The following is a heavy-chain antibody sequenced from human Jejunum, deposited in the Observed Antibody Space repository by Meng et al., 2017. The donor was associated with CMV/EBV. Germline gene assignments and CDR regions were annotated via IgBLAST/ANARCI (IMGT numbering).Heavy chain of an antibody. CDR3: SRGADAYKSGRY. CDR2: IHPSGIT. CDR1: VGSFSNFE. Sequence: GLVMPLWTQSRTCGADVGSFSNFEWSWLRHAPAKALVWIGEIHPSGITYYNPSLNSRVTMSVDTAKNQFSLNLRSVTAADTAVYYCSRGADAYKSGRYWGQGTMVTVSS. J-gene: IGHJ4*02. V-gene: IGHV4-34*01. D-gene: IGHD5-24*01.